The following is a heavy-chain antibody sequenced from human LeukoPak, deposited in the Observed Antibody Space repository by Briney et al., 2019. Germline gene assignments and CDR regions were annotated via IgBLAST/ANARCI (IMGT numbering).Heavy chain of an antibody. J-gene: IGHJ3*02. D-gene: IGHD2-2*02. CDR1: GGTFSSYA. CDR3: ARIFCSSTSCYIFRNDAFDI. Sequence: SVKVSCKASGGTFSSYAISWVRQAPGQGLEWMGGITPIFGTANYAQKFQGRVTITADESTSTAYMELSSLRSEDTAVYYCARIFCSSTSCYIFRNDAFDIWGQGTMVTVSS. CDR2: ITPIFGTA. V-gene: IGHV1-69*13.